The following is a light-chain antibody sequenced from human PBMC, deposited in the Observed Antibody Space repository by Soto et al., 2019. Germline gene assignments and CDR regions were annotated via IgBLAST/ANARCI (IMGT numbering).Light chain of an antibody. CDR1: QSVSGNY. V-gene: IGKV3-20*01. CDR2: GAS. Sequence: MVLTQSPGTLSLSPGESATLLCRASQSVSGNYIGWYQQKPGQVPRLLISGASNRATDIPVRFSGSVSGTDFHLTISRLEPEDFAVYYCQHYGSSIFTFGPGTKVDV. CDR3: QHYGSSIFT. J-gene: IGKJ3*01.